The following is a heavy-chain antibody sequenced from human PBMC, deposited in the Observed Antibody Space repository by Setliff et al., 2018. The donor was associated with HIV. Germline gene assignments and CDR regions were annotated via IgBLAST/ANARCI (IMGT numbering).Heavy chain of an antibody. J-gene: IGHJ4*02. V-gene: IGHV4-59*08. CDR1: GDSSSTDY. Sequence: SETLSLTCTVSGDSSSTDYWTWIRQPPGKGLEWIGYIYNSAITSYNPSLKSRVTISVDTSKNQFTRKLSSVSAADTALYYCARHSPSDYWGQGTLVTVSS. CDR3: ARHSPSDY. CDR2: IYNSAIT.